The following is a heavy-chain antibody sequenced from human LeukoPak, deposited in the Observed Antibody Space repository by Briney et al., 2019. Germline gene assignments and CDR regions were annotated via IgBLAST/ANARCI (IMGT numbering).Heavy chain of an antibody. CDR1: GFTFSNYA. J-gene: IGHJ4*02. CDR2: ISLTGGST. CDR3: VRRGSYFDY. D-gene: IGHD6-6*01. Sequence: GGSLGLSCAASGFTFSNYAMSWVRQAPGKGLEWVSIISLTGGSTYYADSVKGRFTIPRDNSKNTLYLHINSLRAEDTARYYCVRRGSYFDYWGQGTLVAVSS. V-gene: IGHV3-23*01.